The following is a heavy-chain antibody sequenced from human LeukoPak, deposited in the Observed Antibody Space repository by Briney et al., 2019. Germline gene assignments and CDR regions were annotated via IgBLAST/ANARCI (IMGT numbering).Heavy chain of an antibody. Sequence: SETLSLTCAVYGGSFSGYYWSWIRQPPGKGLEWIGEINHSGSTNYNPSLKSRVTISVDTSKNQFSLKLSSVTAADAAVYYCARGHRDYDYVWGSYRSYYFDYWGQGTLVTVSS. CDR1: GGSFSGYY. D-gene: IGHD3-16*02. V-gene: IGHV4-34*01. CDR3: ARGHRDYDYVWGSYRSYYFDY. J-gene: IGHJ4*02. CDR2: INHSGST.